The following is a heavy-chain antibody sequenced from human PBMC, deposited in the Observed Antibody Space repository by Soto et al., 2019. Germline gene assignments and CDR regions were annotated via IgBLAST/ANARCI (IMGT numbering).Heavy chain of an antibody. J-gene: IGHJ4*02. Sequence: SVKVSCKASGGTFSSYAISWVRQAPGQGLEWMGGIIPIFGTANYAQKFQGRVTITADESTSTAYMELSSLRSEDTAVYYCARPAKSGGPPHFDYWGQGTLVTVSS. CDR1: GGTFSSYA. CDR3: ARPAKSGGPPHFDY. V-gene: IGHV1-69*13. CDR2: IIPIFGTA. D-gene: IGHD2-15*01.